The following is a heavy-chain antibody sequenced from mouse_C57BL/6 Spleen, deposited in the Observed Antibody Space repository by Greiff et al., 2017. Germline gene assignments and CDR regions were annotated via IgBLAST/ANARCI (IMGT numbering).Heavy chain of an antibody. Sequence: SGPELVKPGASVKIPCKASGYTFTDYNMDWVKQSHGKSLEWIGDINPNNGGTTYNQKFKGKATLTVDKSSSTAYMELRSLTSEDTAVYYCARKGNYDWFAYWGQGTLVTVSA. V-gene: IGHV1-18*01. D-gene: IGHD2-1*01. CDR1: GYTFTDYN. CDR3: ARKGNYDWFAY. J-gene: IGHJ3*01. CDR2: INPNNGGT.